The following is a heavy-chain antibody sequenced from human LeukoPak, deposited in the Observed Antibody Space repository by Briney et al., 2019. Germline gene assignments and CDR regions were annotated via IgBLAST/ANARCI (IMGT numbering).Heavy chain of an antibody. CDR2: ISSSSSTI. CDR3: AGGSYYYYYMDV. CDR1: GFTFSSYS. D-gene: IGHD3-16*01. Sequence: GGSLRLSCAASGFTFSSYSMNWVRQAPGKGLEWVSYISSSSSTIYYADSVKGRFTISRDNAKNSLYLQMNSLRAEDTAVYYCAGGSYYYYYMDVWGKGTTVTVSS. J-gene: IGHJ6*03. V-gene: IGHV3-48*01.